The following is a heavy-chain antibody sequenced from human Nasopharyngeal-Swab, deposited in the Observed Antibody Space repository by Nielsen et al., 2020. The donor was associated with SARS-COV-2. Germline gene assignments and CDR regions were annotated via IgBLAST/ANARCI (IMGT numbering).Heavy chain of an antibody. CDR3: AKGDYGVFDP. D-gene: IGHD4/OR15-4a*01. CDR2: ISTGGYT. J-gene: IGHJ5*02. Sequence: GESLKISCGVSGFTISNSGMSRVRQAPGKGLEWVSLISTGGYTYYADSVKGRFTISRDNSRNTLVLQMNGLRVEDTAVYYCAKGDYGVFDPWGQGTLVTVSS. V-gene: IGHV3-23*01. CDR1: GFTISNSG.